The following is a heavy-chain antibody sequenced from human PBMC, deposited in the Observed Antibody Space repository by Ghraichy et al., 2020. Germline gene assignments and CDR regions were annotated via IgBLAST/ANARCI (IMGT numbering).Heavy chain of an antibody. D-gene: IGHD4-17*01. CDR2: ISPSSSTI. V-gene: IGHV3-48*02. CDR3: ARSRGATVTTMWFDP. J-gene: IGHJ5*02. Sequence: GVLRLSCAASGFTFSTQGMNWVRQAPGKGLEWVSYISPSSSTIYYADSVKGRFTISRANAKNSLYLQMNSLRDEDTAVYYCARSRGATVTTMWFDPWGQGTQVTVSS. CDR1: GFTFSTQG.